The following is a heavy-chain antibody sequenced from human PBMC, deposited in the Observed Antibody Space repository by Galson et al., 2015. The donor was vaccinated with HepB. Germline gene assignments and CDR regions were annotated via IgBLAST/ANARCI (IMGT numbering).Heavy chain of an antibody. CDR1: GFTFSSYA. CDR3: AKDQGCSSTSPLCYYYYMDV. V-gene: IGHV3-23*01. CDR2: ISGSGGST. J-gene: IGHJ6*03. Sequence: SLRLSCAASGFTFSSYAMSWVRQAPGKGLEWVSAISGSGGSTYYADSVKGRFTISRDNSKNTLYLQMNSLRAEDTAVYYCAKDQGCSSTSPLCYYYYMDVWGKGTTVTVSS. D-gene: IGHD2-2*01.